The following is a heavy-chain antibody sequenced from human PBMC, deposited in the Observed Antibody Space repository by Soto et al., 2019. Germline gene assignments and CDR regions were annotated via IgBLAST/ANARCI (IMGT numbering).Heavy chain of an antibody. CDR1: DGSITEYH. CDR3: KRLRYNGAFDY. J-gene: IGHJ4*02. CDR2: VSYSGSS. V-gene: IGHV4-59*08. D-gene: IGHD1-1*01. Sequence: SETLSLTCSVSDGSITEYHWNWIRRPPGKGLEWIGYVSYSGSSNYNPALKNRVAVSSDTSKNQFFLKLNSVTAADTAVYYCKRLRYNGAFDYWGKGILVTVSS.